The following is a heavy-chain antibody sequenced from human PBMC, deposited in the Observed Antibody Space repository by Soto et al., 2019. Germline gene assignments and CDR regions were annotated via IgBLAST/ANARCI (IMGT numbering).Heavy chain of an antibody. Sequence: PGGSLRLSCAASGFNFSTYTMNWVRQAPGKGLEWVSSISSSDRYIYYADSVKSRFTISRDDAKNSLYLQMNSLRAEDTAVYYCARDRCSGGSCYRTYAFDIWGQGTLVTVSS. CDR1: GFNFSTYT. CDR3: ARDRCSGGSCYRTYAFDI. D-gene: IGHD2-15*01. J-gene: IGHJ3*02. CDR2: ISSSDRYI. V-gene: IGHV3-21*06.